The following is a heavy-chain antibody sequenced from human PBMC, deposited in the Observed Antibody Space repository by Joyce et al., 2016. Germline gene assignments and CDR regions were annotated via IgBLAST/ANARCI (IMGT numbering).Heavy chain of an antibody. CDR2: INTDGSST. CDR3: VRGISARPGGPNWFDP. Sequence: EVQLVEFGGGLVQPGGSLRLSCAASGFSFSGYWIHWVRQAPGKGLGWVSRINTDGSSTRFAESVKCRFTISRDDTKNTLYLKMNSLRADDTAVYYCVRGISARPGGPNWFDPWGQGTLVTVSS. CDR1: GFSFSGYW. D-gene: IGHD6-6*01. J-gene: IGHJ5*02. V-gene: IGHV3-74*01.